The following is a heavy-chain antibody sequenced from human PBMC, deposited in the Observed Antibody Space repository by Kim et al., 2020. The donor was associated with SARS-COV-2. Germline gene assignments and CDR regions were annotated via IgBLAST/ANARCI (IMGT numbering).Heavy chain of an antibody. D-gene: IGHD6-19*01. CDR3: AKDTVVAGRGGYFDY. J-gene: IGHJ4*02. V-gene: IGHV3-9*01. Sequence: DSVKGRFTSSRDNAKNSLYLQMNSLGAEDTALYYCAKDTVVAGRGGYFDYWGQGTLVSVSA.